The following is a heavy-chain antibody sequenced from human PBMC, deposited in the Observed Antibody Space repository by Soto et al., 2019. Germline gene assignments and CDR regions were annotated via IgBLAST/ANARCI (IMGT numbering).Heavy chain of an antibody. CDR1: GFSFSVYW. V-gene: IGHV3-7*03. J-gene: IGHJ3*02. CDR2: IKPDGSDR. CDR3: SRFSNEQGYSGSYDAFDI. Sequence: EVQLVESGGGFVNPGGSLRLSCAGSGFSFSVYWVTWVRQAPGKGLEWVANIKPDGSDRYYVDSVKGRFTISRDNAKNSLYLQMNSLRTEDTAMYYCSRFSNEQGYSGSYDAFDIWGQGTVVTVSS. D-gene: IGHD1-26*01.